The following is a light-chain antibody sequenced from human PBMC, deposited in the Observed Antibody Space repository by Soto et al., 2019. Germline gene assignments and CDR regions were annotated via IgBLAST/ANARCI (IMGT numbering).Light chain of an antibody. CDR3: TSYTSSSTLYV. CDR1: SSDVGGYNY. CDR2: DVR. J-gene: IGLJ1*01. V-gene: IGLV2-14*01. Sequence: QPVLTQPASVSGSPGQSITISCTGTSSDVGGYNYVSWYQQHPGKAPKLMIYDVRNRASGASNRISGSKSGNTASLTISGLQAEDEADYYCTSYTSSSTLYVFGTGTQLTVL.